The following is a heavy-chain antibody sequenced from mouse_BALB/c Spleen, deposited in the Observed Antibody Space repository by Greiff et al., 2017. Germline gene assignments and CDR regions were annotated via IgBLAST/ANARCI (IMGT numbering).Heavy chain of an antibody. Sequence: VHVKQSGAELVRPGALVKLSCKASGFNIKDYYMHWVKQRPEQGLEWIGWIDPENGNTIYDPKFQGKASITADTSSNTAYLQLSSLTSEDTAVYYCARSTHYYGYEAYWGQGTLVTVSA. J-gene: IGHJ3*01. CDR3: ARSTHYYGYEAY. CDR2: IDPENGNT. D-gene: IGHD1-2*01. CDR1: GFNIKDYY. V-gene: IGHV14-1*02.